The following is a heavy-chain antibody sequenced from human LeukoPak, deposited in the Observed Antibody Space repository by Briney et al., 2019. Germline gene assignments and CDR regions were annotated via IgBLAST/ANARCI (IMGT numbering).Heavy chain of an antibody. CDR2: IYTSGST. D-gene: IGHD1-1*01. CDR1: GGSISSGSYY. Sequence: SETLSLTCTVSGGSISSGSYYWSRIRQPAGKGLEWIGRIYTSGSTNYNPSLKSRVTISVDTSKNQFSLKLSSVTAADTAVYYCATTANSYYYYYYMDVWGKGTTVTVSS. CDR3: ATTANSYYYYYYMDV. V-gene: IGHV4-61*02. J-gene: IGHJ6*03.